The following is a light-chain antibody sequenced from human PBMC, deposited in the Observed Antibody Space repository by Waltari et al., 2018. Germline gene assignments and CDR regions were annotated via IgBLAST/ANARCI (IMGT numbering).Light chain of an antibody. V-gene: IGKV3-20*01. CDR1: QSASSSY. J-gene: IGKJ5*01. Sequence: IVLTQSPGTLSLSPGERASLSRRASQSASSSYLAWSQQKPGQAPRLLIYGASSRATGSPDRCSGSGSGTDFTRTISRLEPEDFAVYYCQQYGSAPITFGEWTRLEIK. CDR2: GAS. CDR3: QQYGSAPIT.